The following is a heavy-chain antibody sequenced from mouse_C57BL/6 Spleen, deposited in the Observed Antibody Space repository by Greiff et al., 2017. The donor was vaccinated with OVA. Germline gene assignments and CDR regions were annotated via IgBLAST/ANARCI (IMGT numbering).Heavy chain of an antibody. V-gene: IGHV2-2*01. J-gene: IGHJ2*01. Sequence: VQRVESGPGLVQPSQCLSLTCTVSGFSLTSYGVQWVRQSPGKGLEWLGVIWSGGGTDYIAALISRLSISKDNSKCQVLFKMNSLQADDTAIYCCARKGVGGVLDYWGHGTTLTVSS. CDR3: ARKGVGGVLDY. CDR1: GFSLTSYG. CDR2: IWSGGGT. D-gene: IGHD1-1*02.